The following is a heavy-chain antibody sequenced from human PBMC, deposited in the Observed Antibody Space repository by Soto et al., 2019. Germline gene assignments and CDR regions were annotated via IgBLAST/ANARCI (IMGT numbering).Heavy chain of an antibody. CDR3: ARLRSSPVKTYYYYGMDF. Sequence: GESLKISCKGSGYSFTSYWIGWVRQMPGKGLEWMGIIYPGDSDTRYSPSFQGQVTISADKSISTAYLQWSSLKASDTAMYYCARLRSSPVKTYYYYGMDFWGQGTRVPVSS. D-gene: IGHD6-6*01. V-gene: IGHV5-51*01. J-gene: IGHJ6*02. CDR2: IYPGDSDT. CDR1: GYSFTSYW.